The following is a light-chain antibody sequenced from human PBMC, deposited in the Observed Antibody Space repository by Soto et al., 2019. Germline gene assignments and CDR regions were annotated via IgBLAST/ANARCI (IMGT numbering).Light chain of an antibody. CDR1: QSVNSY. V-gene: IGKV3-11*01. CDR2: DAS. J-gene: IGKJ3*01. CDR3: QQRYNTFT. Sequence: EIVLTQSPATLSLSPGERATLSCRASQSVNSYLAWYQQKPGQAPRLLIYDASNRATGIPARFSGSGSGTDFTLTISSLEPEDFAVYYCQQRYNTFTFGPGTKVDIK.